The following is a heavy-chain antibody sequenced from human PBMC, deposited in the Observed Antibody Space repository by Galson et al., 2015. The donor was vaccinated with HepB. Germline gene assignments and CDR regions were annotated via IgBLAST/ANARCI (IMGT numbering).Heavy chain of an antibody. D-gene: IGHD4-17*01. Sequence: SCKASGYTFTSYGISWVRQAPGQGLEWMGWISAYNGNTNYAQKLQGRVTMTTDTSTSTAYMELRSLRSDDTAVYYCARDRPTVTTLDYWGQGTLVTVSS. CDR1: GYTFTSYG. V-gene: IGHV1-18*04. J-gene: IGHJ4*02. CDR3: ARDRPTVTTLDY. CDR2: ISAYNGNT.